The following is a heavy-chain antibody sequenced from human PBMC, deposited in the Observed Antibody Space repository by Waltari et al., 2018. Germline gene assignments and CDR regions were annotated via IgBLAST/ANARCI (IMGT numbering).Heavy chain of an antibody. CDR1: GGTFSSYT. V-gene: IGHV1-69*02. J-gene: IGHJ3*02. D-gene: IGHD5-18*01. CDR2: IIPILGIA. CDR3: ASRSGSGYSYGYDAFDI. Sequence: QVQLVQSGAEVKKPGSSVKVSCKASGGTFSSYTISWVLQAPGQGLEWMGRIIPILGIANYAQKFQGRVTITADKSTSTAYMELSSLRSEDTAVYYCASRSGSGYSYGYDAFDIWGQGTMVTVSS.